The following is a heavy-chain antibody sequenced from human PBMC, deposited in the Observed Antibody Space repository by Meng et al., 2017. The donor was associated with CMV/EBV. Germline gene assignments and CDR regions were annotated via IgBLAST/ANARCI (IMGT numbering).Heavy chain of an antibody. CDR2: INSDGSST. Sequence: ESLKISCAASGFTFSSYWMHWVRQAPGKGLVWVSRINSDGSSTSYADSVKGRFTISRDNAKNTLYLQMNSLRAEDTAVYYCARDSSSWYSRDYYYYGMDVWGQGTTVTVSS. CDR1: GFTFSSYW. V-gene: IGHV3-74*01. CDR3: ARDSSSWYSRDYYYYGMDV. J-gene: IGHJ6*02. D-gene: IGHD6-13*01.